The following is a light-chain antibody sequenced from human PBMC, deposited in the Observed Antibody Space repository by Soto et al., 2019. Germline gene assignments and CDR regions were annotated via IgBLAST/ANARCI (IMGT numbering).Light chain of an antibody. J-gene: IGLJ3*02. Sequence: QSALTQPASVSGSPGQSITISCTGTSSDVGYDNYVSWFQQHPGKAPKLMIYEVSRRPSGVSNRFSGSKSANTASLTISGLQAEDEADYYCCSYAGSSTLVFGGGTKLTVL. V-gene: IGLV2-23*02. CDR3: CSYAGSSTLV. CDR1: SSDVGYDNY. CDR2: EVS.